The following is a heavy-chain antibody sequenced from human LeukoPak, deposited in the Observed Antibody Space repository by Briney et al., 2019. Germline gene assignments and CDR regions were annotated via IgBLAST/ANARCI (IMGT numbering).Heavy chain of an antibody. Sequence: PSETLSLTCTVSGGSISSSSYYWGWFRQPPGKGLEWLGSIYYSGSTYYNPSLKSRVTISVDTSKNQFSLKLSSVTAADTAVYYCASNPTLIAVAGTDYWGQGTLVTVSS. J-gene: IGHJ4*02. CDR2: IYYSGST. CDR1: GGSISSSSYY. V-gene: IGHV4-39*01. CDR3: ASNPTLIAVAGTDY. D-gene: IGHD6-19*01.